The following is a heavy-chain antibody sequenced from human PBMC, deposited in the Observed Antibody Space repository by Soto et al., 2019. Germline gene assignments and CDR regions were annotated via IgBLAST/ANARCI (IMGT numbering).Heavy chain of an antibody. D-gene: IGHD6-19*01. J-gene: IGHJ4*02. CDR1: GYTFTGYY. V-gene: IGHV1-2*04. CDR2: INPNSGGT. Sequence: QVQLVQPGAEVKKPGASVKVSCKASGYTFTGYYMHWVRQAPGQGLEWMGWINPNSGGTNYAQKFQGWVTMTRDTSISTAYMELSRLRSDDTAVYYCARDLSRAVAGPFDYWGQGTLVTVSS. CDR3: ARDLSRAVAGPFDY.